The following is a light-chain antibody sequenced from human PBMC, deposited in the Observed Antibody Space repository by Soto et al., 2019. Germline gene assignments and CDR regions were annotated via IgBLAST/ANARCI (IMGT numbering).Light chain of an antibody. Sequence: DIEMTQSPSSLSASVGDIITIXXQASQDISNYLNWYQQKPGKAPKXVIYDASNLETGVPSRFSGSGSGTDFTFTISSLQPEDIATYYCQQYENLPITFGQGTRLEIK. J-gene: IGKJ5*01. CDR1: QDISNY. V-gene: IGKV1-33*01. CDR3: QQYENLPIT. CDR2: DAS.